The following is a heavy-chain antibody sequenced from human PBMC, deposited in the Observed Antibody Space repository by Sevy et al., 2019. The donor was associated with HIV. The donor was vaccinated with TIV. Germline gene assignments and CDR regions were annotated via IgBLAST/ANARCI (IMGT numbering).Heavy chain of an antibody. CDR3: TRWKGAQAIFDY. V-gene: IGHV3-49*04. CDR2: LKHKAYGGTL. CDR1: GFTFGDDA. J-gene: IGHJ4*02. Sequence: GGSLRLSCTGSGFTFGDDAMSWVRQAPGKGLEWVAFLKHKAYGGTLDYAASVKGRFSISSDDSKSMAHLQMNDLKTEDTVIYYSTRWKGAQAIFDYWGQGALVTVSS. D-gene: IGHD1-1*01.